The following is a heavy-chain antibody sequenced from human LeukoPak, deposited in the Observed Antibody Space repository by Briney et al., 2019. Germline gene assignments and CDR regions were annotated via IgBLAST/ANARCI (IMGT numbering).Heavy chain of an antibody. CDR3: ARVGPETAFDY. J-gene: IGHJ4*02. Sequence: GGSLRLSCAASGFTFSSYAMHWVRQAPGKGLEWVAVISYDGSNKYYADSVKGRFTISRDNSKNTLYLQMNSLRAEDTAVYYCARVGPETAFDYWGQGTLVTVSS. V-gene: IGHV3-30*04. CDR2: ISYDGSNK. CDR1: GFTFSSYA. D-gene: IGHD1-14*01.